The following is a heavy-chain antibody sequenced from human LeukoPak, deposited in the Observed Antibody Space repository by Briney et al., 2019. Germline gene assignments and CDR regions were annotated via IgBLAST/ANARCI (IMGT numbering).Heavy chain of an antibody. D-gene: IGHD6-13*01. Sequence: ASVKVSCKVSGYTLTELSMHWVRQAPGKGLERMGGFDPEDGETIYAQKFQGRVTMTEDTSTDTAYMELSSLRSEDTAVYYCATAVSSPAAGAFDYWGQGTLVTVSS. CDR3: ATAVSSPAAGAFDY. V-gene: IGHV1-24*01. CDR2: FDPEDGET. CDR1: GYTLTELS. J-gene: IGHJ4*02.